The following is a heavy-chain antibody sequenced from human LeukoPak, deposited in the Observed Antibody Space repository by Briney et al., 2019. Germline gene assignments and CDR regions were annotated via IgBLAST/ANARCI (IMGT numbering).Heavy chain of an antibody. D-gene: IGHD2-21*02. CDR3: ARFYFSSLSRRKNLGDSVDY. CDR2: INSDGSST. CDR1: GFTFSNYW. V-gene: IGHV3-74*01. J-gene: IGHJ4*02. Sequence: GGSLRLSCAASGFTFSNYWMHWVRQAPGKGLVWVSRINSDGSSTNYADSVKGRFTISRDNAQNTLFLQMNSLRAEDTAVYYCARFYFSSLSRRKNLGDSVDYWGQGTLVTVSS.